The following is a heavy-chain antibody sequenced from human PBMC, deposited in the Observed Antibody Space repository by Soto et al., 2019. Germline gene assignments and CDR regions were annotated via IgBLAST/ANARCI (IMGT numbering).Heavy chain of an antibody. J-gene: IGHJ6*02. Sequence: SETLSLTCTVSGRSISRGDYYWGWIRPPPGKGLEWIGYIYYRGSTYYNPSLKSRVTISVDTSKNQFSLKLSSVTAADTAVYYCARDRSASGNYYYGMDVWGQGTTVTVSS. CDR3: ARDRSASGNYYYGMDV. CDR2: IYYRGST. CDR1: GRSISRGDYY. D-gene: IGHD6-25*01. V-gene: IGHV4-30-4*01.